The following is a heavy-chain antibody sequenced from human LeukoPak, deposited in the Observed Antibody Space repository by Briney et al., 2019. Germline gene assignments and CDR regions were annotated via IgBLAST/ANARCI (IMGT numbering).Heavy chain of an antibody. V-gene: IGHV4-31*03. Sequence: SETLSLTCTVSGGSISSGGYYWSWIRQHPGKGLEWIGYIYYSGSTYYNPSLKSRVTISVDTSKNQFSLKLSSVTAADTAVYYCARDSITFGGVIVYFDYWGQGTLVTVSS. CDR1: GGSISSGGYY. D-gene: IGHD3-16*02. CDR3: ARDSITFGGVIVYFDY. J-gene: IGHJ4*02. CDR2: IYYSGST.